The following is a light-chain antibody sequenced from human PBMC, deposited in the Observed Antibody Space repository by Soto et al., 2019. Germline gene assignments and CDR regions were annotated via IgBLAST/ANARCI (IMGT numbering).Light chain of an antibody. CDR1: QSISSW. Sequence: DIQMTQSPSTLSASVGDRVTITCRASQSISSWLAWYQQKPGKAPKLLIYDASSLESGVPSRFSGSGSGTEFTLTISGLQPDDFATYYYQQYNSYPRTFGQGTKVDIK. CDR2: DAS. CDR3: QQYNSYPRT. J-gene: IGKJ1*01. V-gene: IGKV1-5*01.